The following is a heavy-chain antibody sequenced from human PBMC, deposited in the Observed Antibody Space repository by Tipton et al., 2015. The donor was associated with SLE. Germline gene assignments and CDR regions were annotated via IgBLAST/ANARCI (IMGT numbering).Heavy chain of an antibody. CDR1: GVSIRTHY. Sequence: TLSLTCSVSGVSIRTHYWSWIRQSPVKVLGWIVYTYNNDRTKYNPSLQSRVTVSVDTSENQLSLKLTSVTAADTAVYYCARFHLKSYYEFDSWGQGTLVTVSS. CDR2: TYNNDRT. D-gene: IGHD1-26*01. CDR3: ARFHLKSYYEFDS. V-gene: IGHV4-59*11. J-gene: IGHJ5*01.